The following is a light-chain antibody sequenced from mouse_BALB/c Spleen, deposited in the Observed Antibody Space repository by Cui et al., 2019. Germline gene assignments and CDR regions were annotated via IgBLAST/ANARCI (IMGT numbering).Light chain of an antibody. J-gene: IGKJ1*01. CDR3: EEGSSNPPWT. CDR2: DTS. Sequence: QIVLTLSPAIMSASPGEDVTMTSSASSSVIYMHWYQQKSGTSPKRWIYDTSKLASGVPARFSGSGSGTSYSLTISSMEAEDAATYYCEEGSSNPPWTFGGGTKLEIK. V-gene: IGKV4-59*01. CDR1: SSVIY.